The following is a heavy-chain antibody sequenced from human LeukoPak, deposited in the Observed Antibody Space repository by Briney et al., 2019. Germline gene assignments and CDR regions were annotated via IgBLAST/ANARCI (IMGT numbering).Heavy chain of an antibody. CDR3: ARQRGYCSGGSCYGMFDY. CDR2: IYYGGSI. J-gene: IGHJ4*02. CDR1: GGSISSSNYY. D-gene: IGHD2-15*01. Sequence: PSETLSLTCTVSGGSISSSNYYWGWIRQPPGKGLEWIGSIYYGGSIYYNPSLKSRVTISVDTSKNQFSLKLTSVTAADTAVYYCARQRGYCSGGSCYGMFDYWGQGTLVTVSS. V-gene: IGHV4-39*01.